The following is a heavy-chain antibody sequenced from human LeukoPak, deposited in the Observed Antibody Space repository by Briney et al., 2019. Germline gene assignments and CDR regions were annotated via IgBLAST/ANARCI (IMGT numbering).Heavy chain of an antibody. CDR2: ISAYNGNT. D-gene: IGHD6-13*01. V-gene: IGHV1-18*01. J-gene: IGHJ4*02. CDR1: GYTFTSYG. Sequence: ASVTVSCKASGYTFTSYGISWLRQAPGQGLEWMGLISAYNGNTNYTQKLQGRVTMTTDTSTSTAYMELRSLRSDDTAVYYCARKGTGSSSPNYYFDYWGQGTLVTVSS. CDR3: ARKGTGSSSPNYYFDY.